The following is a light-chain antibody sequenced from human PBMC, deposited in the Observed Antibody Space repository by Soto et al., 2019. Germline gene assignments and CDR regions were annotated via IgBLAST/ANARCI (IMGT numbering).Light chain of an antibody. CDR2: EAS. CDR1: QNINSW. CDR3: QQSYSSPPT. J-gene: IGKJ1*01. Sequence: DIHMTQSPSTLSASVGDRVTITCRASQNINSWLAWYQQKPGKAPKLLIYEASSLEKGVPARFGGSGSGTEFTLTISSLQPDDFATYYCQQSYSSPPTFGQGTKVEIK. V-gene: IGKV1-5*03.